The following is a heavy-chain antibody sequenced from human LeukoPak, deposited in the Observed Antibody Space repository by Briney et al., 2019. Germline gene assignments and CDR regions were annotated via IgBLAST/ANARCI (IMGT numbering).Heavy chain of an antibody. D-gene: IGHD3-16*01. CDR2: ISGSGGST. Sequence: TGGSLRLSCAASGFTFSSYAMSWVRQAPGKGLEWVSAISGSGGSTYYADSVKGRFTIPRDNSKNTLYLQMNSLRAEDTAVYYCAKIQGRLGELLRWGQGTLVTVSS. V-gene: IGHV3-23*01. CDR3: AKIQGRLGELLR. J-gene: IGHJ4*02. CDR1: GFTFSSYA.